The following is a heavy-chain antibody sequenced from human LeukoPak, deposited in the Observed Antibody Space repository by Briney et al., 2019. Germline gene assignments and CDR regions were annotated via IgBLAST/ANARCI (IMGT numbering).Heavy chain of an antibody. D-gene: IGHD6-6*01. J-gene: IGHJ4*02. CDR3: ASVEYSSSSIYFDY. V-gene: IGHV5-10-1*04. CDR2: IDPSDSYT. CDR1: GYSFTSYW. Sequence: GESLKISCKGSGYSFTSYWISWVRQMPGKGLEWMGRIDPSDSYTNYSPSFQGQVTISADKSISTAYLQWSSLKASDTAMYYCASVEYSSSSIYFDYWGQGTLVTVSS.